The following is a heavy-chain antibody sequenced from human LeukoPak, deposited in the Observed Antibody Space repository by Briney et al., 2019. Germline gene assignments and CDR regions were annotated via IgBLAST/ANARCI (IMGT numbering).Heavy chain of an antibody. V-gene: IGHV3-30*02. D-gene: IGHD6-13*01. Sequence: GASLRLSCAASGFTFSSYGMHWGRQAPGKGLEWVAFIRYDGSNKYYADSVKGRFTISRDNSKNTLYLQMNSLRAEDTAVYYGGAAGYYYYGMDVWGQGTTVTVSS. CDR3: GAAGYYYYGMDV. J-gene: IGHJ6*02. CDR2: IRYDGSNK. CDR1: GFTFSSYG.